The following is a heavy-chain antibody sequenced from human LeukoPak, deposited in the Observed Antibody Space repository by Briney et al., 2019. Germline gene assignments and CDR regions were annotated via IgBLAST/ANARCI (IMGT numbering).Heavy chain of an antibody. CDR2: ISYDGSNK. CDR1: GFTFSSYA. J-gene: IGHJ4*02. Sequence: QPGGSLRLSCAASGFTFSSYAMHWVRQAPGKELEWVAVISYDGSNKYYADSVKGRFTISRDNSKNTLYLQMNSLRAEDTAVYYCARDLGRATYYGSGSYGDYWGQGTLVTVSS. CDR3: ARDLGRATYYGSGSYGDY. V-gene: IGHV3-30-3*01. D-gene: IGHD3-10*01.